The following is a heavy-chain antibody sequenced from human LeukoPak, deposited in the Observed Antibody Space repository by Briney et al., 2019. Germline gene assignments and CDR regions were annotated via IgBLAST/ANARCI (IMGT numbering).Heavy chain of an antibody. CDR3: AMPMDTAMVKTKDS. V-gene: IGHV3-30*02. Sequence: GGSLRLSCAASGLTFSNFGVHWVRQAPGKGLEWVAFIQFDGSDIFYADSVKGRFTVSRDNSKNTLYLQMNSLRAEDTAVYYCAMPMDTAMVKTKDSWGQGTLVTVSS. CDR2: IQFDGSDI. J-gene: IGHJ4*02. D-gene: IGHD5-18*01. CDR1: GLTFSNFG.